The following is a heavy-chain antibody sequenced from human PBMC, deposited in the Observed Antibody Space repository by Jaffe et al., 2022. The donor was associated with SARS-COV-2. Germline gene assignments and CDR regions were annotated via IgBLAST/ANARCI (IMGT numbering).Heavy chain of an antibody. Sequence: EVQLVESGGGLVQPGGSLRLSCAGSGFTFSSYEMNWVRQAPGKGLEWVSYTSSSGDRIYYADSVKGRFTVSRDNSKNSLYLQMNSLRVEDTAVYYCAREKGGCGGDCYDYWGQGTLVTVSS. D-gene: IGHD2-21*02. V-gene: IGHV3-48*03. CDR3: AREKGGCGGDCYDY. CDR2: TSSSGDRI. J-gene: IGHJ4*02. CDR1: GFTFSSYE.